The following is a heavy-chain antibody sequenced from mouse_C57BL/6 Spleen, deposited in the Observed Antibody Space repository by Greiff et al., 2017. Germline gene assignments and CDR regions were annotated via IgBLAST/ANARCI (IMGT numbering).Heavy chain of an antibody. Sequence: QVQLQQSGAELARPGASVKMSCKASGYTFTSYTMHWVKQRPGQGLEWIGYINPSSGSTKYNQTFKDKATLTTDNSSSTADMQLSSLTSGDSAVYDCGRGYDYDVWCAYWGQGTLVTVSA. CDR2: INPSSGST. D-gene: IGHD2-4*01. J-gene: IGHJ3*01. V-gene: IGHV1-4*01. CDR3: GRGYDYDVWCAY. CDR1: GYTFTSYT.